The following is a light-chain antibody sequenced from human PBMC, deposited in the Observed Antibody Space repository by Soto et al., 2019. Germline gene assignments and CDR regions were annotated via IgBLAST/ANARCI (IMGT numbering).Light chain of an antibody. J-gene: IGLJ2*01. CDR2: NVN. V-gene: IGLV2-14*03. CDR3: SSYTSTGPKVL. Sequence: QSALTQPASVSGSPGQSITISCTGTSSDIGGYNYVSWYQRHPGRAPKLIIYNVNDRPPWISDRFSGSKSDNAASLTISGLQTEDEADYLCSSYTSTGPKVLFGGGTKLTVL. CDR1: SSDIGGYNY.